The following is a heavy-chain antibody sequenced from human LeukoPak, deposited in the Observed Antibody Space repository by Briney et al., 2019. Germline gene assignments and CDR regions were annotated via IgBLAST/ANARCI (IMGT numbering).Heavy chain of an antibody. CDR3: ARETPLERRGAFDI. CDR2: IIPIFGIA. Sequence: SVKVSCKASGGTFSSYAISWVRQAPGQGLEWMGRIIPIFGIANYAQKFQGRVTITADKSTSTAYMELSSLRSEDTAVYYCARETPLERRGAFDIWGQGTMVTVSS. CDR1: GGTFSSYA. D-gene: IGHD1-1*01. V-gene: IGHV1-69*04. J-gene: IGHJ3*02.